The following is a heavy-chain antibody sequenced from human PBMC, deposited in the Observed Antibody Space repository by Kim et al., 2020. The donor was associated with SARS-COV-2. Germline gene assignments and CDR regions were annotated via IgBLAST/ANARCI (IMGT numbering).Heavy chain of an antibody. Sequence: GSLRLSCAASGFVFSDSWMSWVRQAPGKGLEWVARIMSRSSGGKADYAAMAKGRFTISRDDSRNTLSLQMNSLKTEDTAMYYCTTDRYYWGQGVLVAVSS. CDR3: TTDRYY. CDR2: IMSRSSGGKA. CDR1: GFVFSDSW. V-gene: IGHV3-15*05. D-gene: IGHD3-16*02. J-gene: IGHJ4*02.